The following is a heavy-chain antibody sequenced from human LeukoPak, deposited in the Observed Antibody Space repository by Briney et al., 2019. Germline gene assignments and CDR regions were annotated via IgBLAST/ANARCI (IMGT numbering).Heavy chain of an antibody. CDR3: ARGLRESRIQLWFPFDY. Sequence: SETLSLTCAVYGGSFSGYYWSWIRQPPGKGLEWIGEINHSGSTNYNPSLKSRVTISVDTSKNQFSLKLSSVTAADTAVYYCARGLRESRIQLWFPFDYWGQETLVTVSS. CDR1: GGSFSGYY. CDR2: INHSGST. J-gene: IGHJ4*02. D-gene: IGHD5-18*01. V-gene: IGHV4-34*01.